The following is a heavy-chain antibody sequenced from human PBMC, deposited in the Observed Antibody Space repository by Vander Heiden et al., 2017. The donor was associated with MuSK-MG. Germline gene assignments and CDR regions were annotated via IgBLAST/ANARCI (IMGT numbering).Heavy chain of an antibody. D-gene: IGHD4-17*01. V-gene: IGHV3-23*01. CDR3: EKDHESDYGDYYCVLGSVSEGY. CDR1: GFTFSSYA. J-gene: IGHJ4*02. Sequence: EVQLLESGGGLVQPGGSLRLSCAASGFTFSSYAMSWVRHAPGKGLAWVSAISVSGGSTYYADSVKGRFTIPRDNSKNTLYLQMNSLRAEDTAVYDCEKDHESDYGDYYCVLGSVSEGYWGQGTLVTVSS. CDR2: ISVSGGST.